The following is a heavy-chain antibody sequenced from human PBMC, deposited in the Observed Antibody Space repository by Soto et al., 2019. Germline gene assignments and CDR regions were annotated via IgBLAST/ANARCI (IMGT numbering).Heavy chain of an antibody. CDR2: IWYDGSNK. J-gene: IGHJ6*02. Sequence: PGGSLRLSCAASGFTFSSYGMHWVRQAPGKGLEWVAVIWYDGSNKYYADSVKGRFTISRDNSKNTLYLQMNSLRAEDTAVYYCARDNTVTTLGYYHYGMAVWGQGTTVTVSS. CDR3: ARDNTVTTLGYYHYGMAV. CDR1: GFTFSSYG. V-gene: IGHV3-33*01. D-gene: IGHD4-17*01.